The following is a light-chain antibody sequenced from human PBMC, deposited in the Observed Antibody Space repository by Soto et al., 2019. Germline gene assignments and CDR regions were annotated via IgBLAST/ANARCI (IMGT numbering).Light chain of an antibody. J-gene: IGKJ5*01. CDR1: QSISNS. CDR3: QQRREWPPGAT. V-gene: IGKV3-11*01. Sequence: ILLAQAPAGLSLFSGERATLSRRASQSISNSLAWYQQKPGQAPRLLIYDASNRATGIPARFSGSGSGTDFTLTISSLEPEDFAVYYCQQRREWPPGATFGQGTRLEIK. CDR2: DAS.